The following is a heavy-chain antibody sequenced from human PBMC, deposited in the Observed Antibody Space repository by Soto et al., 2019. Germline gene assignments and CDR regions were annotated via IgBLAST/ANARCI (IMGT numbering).Heavy chain of an antibody. CDR2: IIPILGIA. CDR1: GYTFAIYG. J-gene: IGHJ6*02. D-gene: IGHD2-2*01. V-gene: IGHV1-69*04. Sequence: GASVKVSCKASGYTFAIYGISWVRQAPGQGLEWMGRIIPILGIANYAQKFQGRVTITADKSTSTAYMELSSLRSEDTAVYYCASRTVPAAREGSGYYYYYGMDVWGQGTTVTVSS. CDR3: ASRTVPAAREGSGYYYYYGMDV.